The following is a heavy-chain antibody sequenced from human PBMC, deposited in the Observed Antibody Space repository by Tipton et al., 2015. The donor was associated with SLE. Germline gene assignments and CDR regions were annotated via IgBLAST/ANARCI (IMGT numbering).Heavy chain of an antibody. D-gene: IGHD2-2*01. CDR2: INHSGST. V-gene: IGHV4-34*01. CDR1: GGSFSGYY. CDR3: ARAYPGPAPYFFDS. J-gene: IGHJ4*02. Sequence: TLSLTCAVYGGSFSGYYWSWIRQPPGKGLEWIGEINHSGSTNYNPSLKSRVTISVDTSKNQFSLKLSSVTAADTAVYYCARAYPGPAPYFFDSWGQGTLVTVSS.